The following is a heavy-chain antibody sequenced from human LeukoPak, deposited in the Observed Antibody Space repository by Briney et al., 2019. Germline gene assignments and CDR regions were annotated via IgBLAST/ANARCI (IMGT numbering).Heavy chain of an antibody. D-gene: IGHD3-9*01. CDR1: GFIFSNYA. CDR2: ISGRSGST. Sequence: GASLRLSCAASGFIFSNYAMYWVRQAPGKGLEWVSAISGRSGSTYYADSVKGRFTISRGSSKNTLYLQMNSLRADDTAVYYCAKWGDYDVLTGYYVSDLWGQGTLVTVSS. CDR3: AKWGDYDVLTGYYVSDL. J-gene: IGHJ5*02. V-gene: IGHV3-23*01.